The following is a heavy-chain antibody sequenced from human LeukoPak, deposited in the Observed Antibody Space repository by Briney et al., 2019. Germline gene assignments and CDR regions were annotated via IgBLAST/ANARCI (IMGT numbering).Heavy chain of an antibody. D-gene: IGHD3-10*01. CDR3: ARDGMVRGVIIWDAFDI. V-gene: IGHV3-30*03. CDR1: GFTFSSYG. Sequence: GGSLRLSCAASGFTFSSYGMHWVRQAPGKGLEWVAVISYDGYTKYYTDSVRGRFSISRDNSKNTLYLQMNSLRAEDTAVYYCARDGMVRGVIIWDAFDIWGQGTMVTVSS. J-gene: IGHJ3*02. CDR2: ISYDGYTK.